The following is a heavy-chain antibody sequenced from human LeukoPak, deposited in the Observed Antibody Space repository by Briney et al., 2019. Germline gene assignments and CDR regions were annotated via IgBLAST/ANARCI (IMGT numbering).Heavy chain of an antibody. CDR1: GFTFSDLY. Sequence: GGSLRLSCAASGFTFSDLYMSWVRQAPGKGLEWLSYITSSGDTIYYADSVKGRFTVSRDNARNSLYLQMKSLSAEDTAVYYCVREGASGTAFDIWGLGTMVTVSS. J-gene: IGHJ3*02. D-gene: IGHD1-26*01. V-gene: IGHV3-11*01. CDR3: VREGASGTAFDI. CDR2: ITSSGDTI.